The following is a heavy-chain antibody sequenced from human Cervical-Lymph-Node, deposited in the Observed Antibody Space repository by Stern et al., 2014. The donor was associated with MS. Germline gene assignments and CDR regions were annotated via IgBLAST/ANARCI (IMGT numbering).Heavy chain of an antibody. D-gene: IGHD2-2*01. CDR3: ASANCSSTSCPNWFDP. CDR1: GGSISSGDYY. Sequence: VQLVESGPGLVKPSQTLSLTCTVSGGSISSGDYYWSWIRQPPGKGLAWIGDIYYSGSTYYNPSLKSRVTISVDTSKNQFSLKLSSVTAADTAVYYCASANCSSTSCPNWFDPWGQGTLVTVSS. CDR2: IYYSGST. V-gene: IGHV4-30-4*01. J-gene: IGHJ5*02.